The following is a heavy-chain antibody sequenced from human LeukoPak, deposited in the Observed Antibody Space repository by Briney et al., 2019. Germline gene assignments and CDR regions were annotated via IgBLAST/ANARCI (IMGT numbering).Heavy chain of an antibody. CDR1: GFTFNTYS. Sequence: SGGSLRLSCEASGFTFNTYSMNWARQAPGKGLEWVSSIDSSGGYIFYADSVKGRFTIPTDNAKSSLDLQMNGLKGAGRVVYYSAELGITMIGGVWGKGTTVTISS. V-gene: IGHV3-21*01. CDR2: IDSSGGYI. D-gene: IGHD3-10*02. J-gene: IGHJ6*04. CDR3: AELGITMIGGV.